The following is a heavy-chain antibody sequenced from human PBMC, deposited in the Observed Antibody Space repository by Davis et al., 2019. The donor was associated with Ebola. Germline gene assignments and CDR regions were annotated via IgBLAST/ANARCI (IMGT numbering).Heavy chain of an antibody. V-gene: IGHV2-70*11. Sequence: SGPTLVKPTQTLTLTCTFSGFSLSTSGMCVSWIRQPPGKALEWLARIDWDDDKYYSTSLKTRLTISKDTSKNQVVLTMTNMDPVDTATYYCARIAVTTRFYYFDYWGQGTLVTVSS. D-gene: IGHD4-17*01. J-gene: IGHJ4*02. CDR1: GFSLSTSGMC. CDR2: IDWDDDK. CDR3: ARIAVTTRFYYFDY.